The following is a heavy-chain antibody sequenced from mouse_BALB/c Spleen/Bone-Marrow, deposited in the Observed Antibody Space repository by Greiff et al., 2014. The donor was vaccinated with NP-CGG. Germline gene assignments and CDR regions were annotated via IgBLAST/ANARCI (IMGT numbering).Heavy chain of an antibody. CDR2: IAPGSGST. Sequence: DLVKPGASVKLSCKASGYTFTSYWINWIKQRPGQGLEWIGRIAPGSGSTYYNEMFKGKATLTVDTSSSTAYIQLSSLSSEDSAVYFCARGTYWGQGTTLTVSS. J-gene: IGHJ2*01. CDR3: ARGTY. CDR1: GYTFTSYW. V-gene: IGHV1S41*01.